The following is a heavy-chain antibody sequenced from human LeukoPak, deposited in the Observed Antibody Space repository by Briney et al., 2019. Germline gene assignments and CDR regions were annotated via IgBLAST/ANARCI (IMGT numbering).Heavy chain of an antibody. CDR2: IKQDGSEK. Sequence: GGSLKLSCTASAFTFSSYWMTWVRQAPGKGLEWVANIKQDGSEKYYVASVKGRFTISRDNAKNSLCLQMNSLRAEDTAVYYCARQYWYFDLWGRGTLVTVSS. V-gene: IGHV3-7*01. J-gene: IGHJ2*01. CDR1: AFTFSSYW. CDR3: ARQYWYFDL.